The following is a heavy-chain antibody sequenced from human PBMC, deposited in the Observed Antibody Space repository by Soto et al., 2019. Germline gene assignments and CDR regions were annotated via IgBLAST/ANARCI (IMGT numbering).Heavy chain of an antibody. CDR2: IYYSGST. CDR3: ARQAVAGIARYFDY. D-gene: IGHD6-19*01. J-gene: IGHJ4*02. V-gene: IGHV4-59*08. CDR1: GGSISSYY. Sequence: KQSQTLSLPCTVSGGSISSYYWSWIRQPPGKGLEWIGYIYYSGSTNYNPSLKSRVTISVDTSKNQFSLKLSSVTAADTAVYYCARQAVAGIARYFDYWGQGTLVTVSS.